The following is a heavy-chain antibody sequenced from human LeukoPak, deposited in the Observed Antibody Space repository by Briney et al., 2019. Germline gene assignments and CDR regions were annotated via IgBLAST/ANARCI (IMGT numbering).Heavy chain of an antibody. CDR1: GDSINSSSYY. J-gene: IGHJ4*02. D-gene: IGHD3-3*02. CDR2: IYYAGST. Sequence: SETLSLTCNVSGDSINSSSYYWSWIRVPPGKGLEWIGSIYYAGSTYYNPSLKSRVTLSVDTSTNHFSLNIKSVTAADTAMYYCARRIRSSAIDYWGQGTLVTVSS. V-gene: IGHV4-39*02. CDR3: ARRIRSSAIDY.